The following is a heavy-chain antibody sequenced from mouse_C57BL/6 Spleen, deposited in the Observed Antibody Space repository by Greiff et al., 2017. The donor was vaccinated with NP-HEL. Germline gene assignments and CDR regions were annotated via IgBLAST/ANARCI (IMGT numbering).Heavy chain of an antibody. J-gene: IGHJ2*01. CDR2: IDPSDSYT. Sequence: VQLQQPGAELVRPGTSVKLSCQASGYTFPSYWMHWVKQRPGQGLEWIGVIDPSDSYTNYHPKFKGKATLTVDTSSSTAYMQLSSLTSEDSAVYYCARRDYYGSSYNYVDDWGKGTTLTVSS. V-gene: IGHV1-59*01. CDR3: ARRDYYGSSYNYVDD. CDR1: GYTFPSYW. D-gene: IGHD1-1*01.